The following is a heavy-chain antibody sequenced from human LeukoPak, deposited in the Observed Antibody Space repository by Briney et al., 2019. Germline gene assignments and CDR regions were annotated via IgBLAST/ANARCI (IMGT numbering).Heavy chain of an antibody. CDR2: IYTSGST. Sequence: SETLSLTCTVSGGSISSGSYYWSWIRQPAGKGLEWIGRIYTSGSTNYNPSLKSRVTISVDTSKNQFSLNLSSVTAADTAIYYCARNYYDFWSGYLIDYWGQGTLVTVSS. CDR3: ARNYYDFWSGYLIDY. V-gene: IGHV4-61*02. CDR1: GGSISSGSYY. D-gene: IGHD3-3*01. J-gene: IGHJ4*02.